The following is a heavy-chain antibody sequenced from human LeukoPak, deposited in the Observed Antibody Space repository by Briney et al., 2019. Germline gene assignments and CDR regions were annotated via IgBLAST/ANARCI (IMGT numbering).Heavy chain of an antibody. J-gene: IGHJ4*02. V-gene: IGHV3-48*03. D-gene: IGHD1-26*01. Sequence: GGSLRLSCAASGFTFSSYEMNWVRQAPGKGLEWVSYISSSGSTIYYADSVKGRFTISRDNAKNSLYLQMNSLRAEDTAVYYCARDRTVGATPIFDYWGQGTLVTVSS. CDR2: ISSSGSTI. CDR3: ARDRTVGATPIFDY. CDR1: GFTFSSYE.